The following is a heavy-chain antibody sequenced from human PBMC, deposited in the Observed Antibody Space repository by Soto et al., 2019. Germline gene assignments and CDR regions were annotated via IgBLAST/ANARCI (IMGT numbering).Heavy chain of an antibody. J-gene: IGHJ4*02. CDR2: MYPGDSDT. D-gene: IGHD3-3*01. V-gene: IGHV5-51*01. CDR3: ARLPRDCNKTSCYYADH. Sequence: GASLKISCRGSGYDFNTNWFGWVRQLPGRGLEWVGIMYPGDSDTRYNPSLQGHVTLSVDVTVSTAFLQWRSLETSDTGMYFCARLPRDCNKTSCYYADHWGQGTQFTVSS. CDR1: GYDFNTNW.